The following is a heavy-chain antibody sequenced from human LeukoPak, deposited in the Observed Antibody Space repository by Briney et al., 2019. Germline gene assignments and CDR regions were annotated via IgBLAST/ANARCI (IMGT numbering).Heavy chain of an antibody. CDR1: GFTFSNYS. CDR3: ARDGIGNPFDY. V-gene: IGHV3-21*01. Sequence: GGSLRLSCAASGFTFSNYSMNWVRQAPGKGLEWVSSISSSSSYIYYADSVKGRFTITRDNAKNSLYLQMNSLRAEDTAVYYCARDGIGNPFDYWGQGTLVTVSS. J-gene: IGHJ4*02. CDR2: ISSSSSYI. D-gene: IGHD4-23*01.